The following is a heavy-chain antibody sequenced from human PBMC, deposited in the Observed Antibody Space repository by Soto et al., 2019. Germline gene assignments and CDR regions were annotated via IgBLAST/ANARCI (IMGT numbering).Heavy chain of an antibody. CDR2: IYYRGNT. D-gene: IGHD3-3*01. V-gene: IGHV4-30-4*01. CDR1: GVSITSGDYY. J-gene: IGHJ5*02. Sequence: QVQLQESGPGLAETLSLTCTVSGVSITSGDYYWNWIRQPPGKGLEWIGNIYYRGNTYYNPSLKSRTTISFDTSKNHFSLKLTSVTAADTAVYYCASFGVASMNWFDPWGQGTLVTVSS. CDR3: ASFGVASMNWFDP.